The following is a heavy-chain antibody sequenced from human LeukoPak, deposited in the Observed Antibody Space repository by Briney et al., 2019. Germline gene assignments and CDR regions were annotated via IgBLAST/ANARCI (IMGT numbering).Heavy chain of an antibody. CDR2: INSDGSNT. D-gene: IGHD3-22*01. V-gene: IGHV3-74*01. CDR3: AKYGSYNYFDTSPDY. J-gene: IGHJ4*02. CDR1: GFTFSSYW. Sequence: GGSLRLSCAASGFTFSSYWMHWVRQAPGKGLVWVSRINSDGSNTRYADSVKGRFTISRDNSKNTLYLQMNSLRAEDTAVYFCAKYGSYNYFDTSPDYWGQGTLVTVSS.